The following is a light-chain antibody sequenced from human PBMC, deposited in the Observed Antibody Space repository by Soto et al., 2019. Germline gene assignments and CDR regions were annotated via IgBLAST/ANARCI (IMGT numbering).Light chain of an antibody. CDR2: WAP. J-gene: IGKJ1*01. CDR3: QQYYSTPET. V-gene: IGKV4-1*01. CDR1: QSVLYSSNNKNY. Sequence: DIVMTQSPDSLAVSLGERATINCKSSQSVLYSSNNKNYLAWYQQKPGQPPKLLIYWAPTRESGVPDRVSASGSGTEFTLTISSLQAEDVAVYYCQQYYSTPETFGQGTKVEIK.